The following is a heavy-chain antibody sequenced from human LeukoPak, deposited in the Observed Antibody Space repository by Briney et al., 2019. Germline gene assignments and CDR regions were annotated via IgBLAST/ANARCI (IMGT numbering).Heavy chain of an antibody. D-gene: IGHD1-7*01. CDR2: LQPHSGDT. CDR3: TRVPRDRNSLDS. V-gene: IGHV1-8*01. J-gene: IGHJ4*02. CDR1: GYNFTSYD. Sequence: ASVKVSCKASGYNFTSYDINWVRQATGQGLEWMGWLQPHSGDTGYAQKFQGRVTMTRDTSINTVYMEVSSLRSEDTAVYYCTRVPRDRNSLDSWGQGTQVIVSS.